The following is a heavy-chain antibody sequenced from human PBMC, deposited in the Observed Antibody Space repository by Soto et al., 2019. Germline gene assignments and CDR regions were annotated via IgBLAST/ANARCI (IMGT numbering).Heavy chain of an antibody. CDR2: VNPSGGHT. J-gene: IGHJ4*02. Sequence: QVQLMQSGAEVKKPGASVKVSCTASGDTFTDYYIHWVRQAPGQGLEWMGTVNPSGGHTTYAQHLLGRVTMTRDTSTSTLYMEVTSLTSDDPAIYYCARGGHVVVVTAALDYWGQGTLVTVSS. V-gene: IGHV1-46*01. D-gene: IGHD2-21*02. CDR3: ARGGHVVVVTAALDY. CDR1: GDTFTDYY.